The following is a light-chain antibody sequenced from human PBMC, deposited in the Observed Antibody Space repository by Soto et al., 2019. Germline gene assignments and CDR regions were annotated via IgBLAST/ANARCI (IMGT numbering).Light chain of an antibody. Sequence: QSVSSYLAWYQQKPGQAPRLLIYGASNRATGIPARFSATGCGPDLTLIFSRRIPADLAVHSSRQPTHWPVAIGGGTKVDIK. CDR2: GAS. J-gene: IGKJ4*01. CDR3: RQPTHWPVA. V-gene: IGKV3-11*01. CDR1: QSVSSY.